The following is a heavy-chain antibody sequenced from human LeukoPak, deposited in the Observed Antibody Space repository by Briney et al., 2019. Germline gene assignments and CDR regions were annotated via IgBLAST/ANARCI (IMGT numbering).Heavy chain of an antibody. V-gene: IGHV3-15*01. Sequence: PGGSLRLSCAASGFALSDAWMGWVRQTPGKGLEWLGRIKSKPDGGATDYTAPVEGRFTISRDDSKNILYLRLNSLKIEDTAVYFCTTDHAWAHFYDSRGYYFDYWGQGTLVTVSS. CDR1: GFALSDAW. D-gene: IGHD3-22*01. J-gene: IGHJ4*02. CDR3: TTDHAWAHFYDSRGYYFDY. CDR2: IKSKPDGGAT.